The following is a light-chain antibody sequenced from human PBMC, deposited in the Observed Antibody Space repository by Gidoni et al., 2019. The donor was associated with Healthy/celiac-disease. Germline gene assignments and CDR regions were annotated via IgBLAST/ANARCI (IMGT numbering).Light chain of an antibody. V-gene: IGKV2-28*01. CDR1: QSLLHSNGYNY. CDR2: LGS. CDR3: MQALQTPRT. J-gene: IGKJ1*01. Sequence: DIVMTQSPLSLPVTPGEPDSISCRSSQSLLHSNGYNYLDWYLQKLGQSPQLLIYLGSNRASGVPERFSGSGSGTDFTLKISRVEAEDVGVYYCMQALQTPRTFGQGTKVEIK.